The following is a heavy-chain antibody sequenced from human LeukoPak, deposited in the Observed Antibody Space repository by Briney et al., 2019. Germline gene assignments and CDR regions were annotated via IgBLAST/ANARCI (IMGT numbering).Heavy chain of an antibody. V-gene: IGHV3-21*01. Sequence: GGSLRLSCAASGFTFSSYSMNWVRQAPGKGLEWVSPISSSSYIYYADSVKGRFTISRDNAKNSLYLQMNSLRAEDTAVYYCARSTSDYYGGNPDFGYWGQGTLVTVSS. CDR3: ARSTSDYYGGNPDFGY. CDR1: GFTFSSYS. CDR2: ISSSSYI. D-gene: IGHD4-23*01. J-gene: IGHJ4*02.